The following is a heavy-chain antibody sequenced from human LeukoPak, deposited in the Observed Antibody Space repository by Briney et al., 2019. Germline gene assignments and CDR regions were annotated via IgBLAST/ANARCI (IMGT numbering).Heavy chain of an antibody. Sequence: ASVKVSCKASGYTFTGYYMHWVRQAPGQGLEWMGWINPNSGGTNYAQKFQGRVTMTRDTSFSTAYMELSRLRSDDTAVYYCARGRRITIFGVVIGLVYWGQGTLVTVSS. CDR2: INPNSGGT. D-gene: IGHD3-3*01. CDR1: GYTFTGYY. J-gene: IGHJ4*02. V-gene: IGHV1-2*02. CDR3: ARGRRITIFGVVIGLVY.